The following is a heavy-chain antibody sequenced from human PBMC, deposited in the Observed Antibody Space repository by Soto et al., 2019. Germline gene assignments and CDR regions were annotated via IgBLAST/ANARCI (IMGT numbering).Heavy chain of an antibody. CDR3: ARDIWSGDYKWFDS. CDR2: ITNNAGVR. D-gene: IGHD3-3*01. Sequence: PVGSLRLSCTSSQGAINVHGIHWVRQAPDKGLEWLAFITNNAGVRYYAESLKGRFTISRDHSQSTVDLQMSSLRSDETAVYYCARDIWSGDYKWFDSWGPGTLVTVS. V-gene: IGHV3-30*02. CDR1: QGAINVHG. J-gene: IGHJ5*01.